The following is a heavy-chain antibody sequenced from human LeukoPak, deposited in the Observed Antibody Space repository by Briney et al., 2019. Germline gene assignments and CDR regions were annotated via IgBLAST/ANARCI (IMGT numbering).Heavy chain of an antibody. CDR2: ISSSSSTI. Sequence: PGGSLKLSCAASGFTFRTYSMNWVRQAPPKGLEWVSYISSSSSTIHYADAVRGRFTISRDNAKNSLYLQINSPRDEDTAVYYCARAFYGDYSMDVWGQGTTVTVSS. V-gene: IGHV3-48*02. CDR1: GFTFRTYS. CDR3: ARAFYGDYSMDV. D-gene: IGHD4-17*01. J-gene: IGHJ6*02.